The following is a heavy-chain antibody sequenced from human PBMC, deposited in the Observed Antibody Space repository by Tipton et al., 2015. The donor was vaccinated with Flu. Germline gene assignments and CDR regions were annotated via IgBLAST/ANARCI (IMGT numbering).Heavy chain of an antibody. V-gene: IGHV5-51*01. CDR2: IYSGDSDT. D-gene: IGHD5-18*01. CDR1: GSSFTTYW. Sequence: QLVQSGAEVKEPGESLRISCKRSGSSFTTYWTGWVRQMPGKGLEWMGIIYSGDSDTKYNPSFEGQVTISVDKSISTAYLQWTNLKAPGTAMYYCAGVDRDRYGQLRGFDMWGQGPVVPVAS. J-gene: IGHJ3*02. CDR3: AGVDRDRYGQLRGFDM.